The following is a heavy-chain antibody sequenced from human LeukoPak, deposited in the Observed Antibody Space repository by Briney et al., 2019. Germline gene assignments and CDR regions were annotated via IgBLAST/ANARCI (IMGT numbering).Heavy chain of an antibody. CDR3: ATYFYGEYGSYYFDY. CDR1: GAFITNSHW. D-gene: IGHD4-17*01. CDR2: IYHSGST. Sequence: SETLSLTCAVSGAFITNSHWWSWARQPPGKGLEWIGEIYHSGSTNYNPSLQSRVTMSVDKSKNQFSLKLSSVTAADTAVYYCATYFYGEYGSYYFDYWGQGTLVTVSS. J-gene: IGHJ4*02. V-gene: IGHV4-4*02.